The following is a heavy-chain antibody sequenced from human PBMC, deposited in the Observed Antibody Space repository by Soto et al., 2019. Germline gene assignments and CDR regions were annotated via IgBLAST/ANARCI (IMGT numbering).Heavy chain of an antibody. CDR3: ASEYSHGSPLNY. CDR2: IIPIFGTA. D-gene: IGHD5-18*01. V-gene: IGHV1-69*06. J-gene: IGHJ4*02. CDR1: GGTFSSYA. Sequence: SVKVACKASGGTFSSYAISWVRQAPRQGLEWMGGIIPIFGTANYAQKFQGRVTITADKSTSTAYMELSSLRSEDTAVYYCASEYSHGSPLNYWGQGTLVTVSS.